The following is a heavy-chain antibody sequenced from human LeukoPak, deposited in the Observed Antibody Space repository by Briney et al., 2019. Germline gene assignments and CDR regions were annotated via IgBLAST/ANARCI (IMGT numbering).Heavy chain of an antibody. CDR3: AKDMGSGSSWYSVYYYYGMDV. Sequence: PSGGSLRLSCAASGFTFDDYAMHWVRQAPGKGLEWVSGISWNSGSIGYADSVKGRFTISRDNAKNSLYLQMNSLRAEDTALYYCAKDMGSGSSWYSVYYYYGMDVWGQGTTVTVSS. J-gene: IGHJ6*02. CDR1: GFTFDDYA. D-gene: IGHD6-13*01. V-gene: IGHV3-9*01. CDR2: ISWNSGSI.